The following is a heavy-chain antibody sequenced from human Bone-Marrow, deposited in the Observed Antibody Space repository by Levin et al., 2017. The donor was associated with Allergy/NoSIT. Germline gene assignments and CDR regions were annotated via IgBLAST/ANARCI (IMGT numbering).Heavy chain of an antibody. D-gene: IGHD2-8*02. J-gene: IGHJ6*03. CDR1: GFPFRAFE. CDR2: ISSGGRTF. CDR3: ASPAEHCTGGSCYANYQYYYMDV. Sequence: GESLKISCVASGFPFRAFEMNWVRQAPGKGLEWLSYISSGGRTFYYADSVKGRFTISRDNAQNSVYLQMNSLRVEDTAVYYCASPAEHCTGGSCYANYQYYYMDVWGKGTTVTVSS. V-gene: IGHV3-48*03.